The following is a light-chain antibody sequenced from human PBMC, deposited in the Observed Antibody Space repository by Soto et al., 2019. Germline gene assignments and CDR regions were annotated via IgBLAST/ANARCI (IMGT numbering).Light chain of an antibody. CDR1: QTISSW. Sequence: DIQMTQSPSTLSGSVGDRVAITCRASQTISSWLAWYQQKPGKAPELLIHAASSLQSGVPSRFSGSGSGTDFTLTISSLQPEDFATYYCQQTYGTPQTFGQGTKVDIK. CDR2: AAS. J-gene: IGKJ1*01. V-gene: IGKV1-39*01. CDR3: QQTYGTPQT.